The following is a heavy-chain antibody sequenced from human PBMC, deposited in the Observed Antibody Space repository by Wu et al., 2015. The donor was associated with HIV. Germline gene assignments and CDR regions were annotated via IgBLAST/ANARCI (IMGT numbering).Heavy chain of an antibody. CDR2: FSPKEGET. J-gene: IGHJ4*02. D-gene: IGHD6-13*01. CDR1: GYILSKIS. Sequence: QVELIQSGAEVKKPGASVKVSCKVSGYILSKISMHWVRQAPGKGLEWMGGFSPKEGETAYAQRFKGRVTITEDISTDTAYMEVSSLRSEDTAVYYCLTGIATADTTFYFDYWGQGTLVTVSS. CDR3: LTGIATADTTFYFDY. V-gene: IGHV1-24*01.